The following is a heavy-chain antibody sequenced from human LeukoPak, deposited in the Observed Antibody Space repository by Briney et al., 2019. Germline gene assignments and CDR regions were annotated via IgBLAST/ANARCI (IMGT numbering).Heavy chain of an antibody. CDR3: ARDFGYYDFWSGYDKNDAFDI. J-gene: IGHJ3*02. D-gene: IGHD3-3*01. CDR2: IKQDGSEK. CDR1: GFTFSSYW. V-gene: IGHV3-7*03. Sequence: GGSLRLSCAASGFTFSSYWMSWVRQAPGKGLEWVANIKQDGSEKYYVDSVKGRFTISRDNAKNSLYLQMNSLRAEDTAVYYCARDFGYYDFWSGYDKNDAFDIWGQGTMVTVSS.